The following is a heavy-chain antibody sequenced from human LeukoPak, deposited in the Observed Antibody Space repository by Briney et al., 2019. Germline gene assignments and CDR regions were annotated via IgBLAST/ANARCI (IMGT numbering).Heavy chain of an antibody. CDR2: INHSGST. CDR1: GGSFSGYY. Sequence: SETLSLTCAVYGGSFSGYYWSWIRQPPGKGLEWIGEINHSGSTNYNPSLKSRVTISVDTSKNQFSLKLSSVTAADTAVYYCAREEGWFDPWGQGTLVAVSS. J-gene: IGHJ5*02. CDR3: AREEGWFDP. V-gene: IGHV4-34*01.